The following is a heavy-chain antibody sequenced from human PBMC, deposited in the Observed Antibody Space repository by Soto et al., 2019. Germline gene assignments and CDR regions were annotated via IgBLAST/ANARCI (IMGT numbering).Heavy chain of an antibody. Sequence: QVQLVQSGAEVKKPGASVKVSCKASGYTFTSYGISWVRQAPGQGLEWMGWISAYNGNTNYAQKLQGRVTMTTDTXXSTAYMELRSLRSDDTAVYYWAGDFQWTAPSGMDVWGQGTTVTVSS. CDR2: ISAYNGNT. J-gene: IGHJ6*02. V-gene: IGHV1-18*01. CDR3: AGDFQWTAPSGMDV. CDR1: GYTFTSYG. D-gene: IGHD2-8*01.